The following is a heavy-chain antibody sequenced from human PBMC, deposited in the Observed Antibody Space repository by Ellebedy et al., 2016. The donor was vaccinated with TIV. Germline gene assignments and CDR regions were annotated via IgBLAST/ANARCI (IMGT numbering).Heavy chain of an antibody. Sequence: GESLKISXAASGFTFSSYSMNWVRQAPGKGLEWVANIKTDGSEKYYADSVKGRFSISRDNARNLLYLQMNSLRAEDTAVYYCARTGLDRPMYNWFDSWGQGSLVTVSS. CDR2: IKTDGSEK. J-gene: IGHJ5*01. V-gene: IGHV3-7*03. CDR1: GFTFSSYS. D-gene: IGHD6-19*01. CDR3: ARTGLDRPMYNWFDS.